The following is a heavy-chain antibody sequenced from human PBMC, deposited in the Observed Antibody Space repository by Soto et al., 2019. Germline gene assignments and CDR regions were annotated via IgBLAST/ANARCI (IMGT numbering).Heavy chain of an antibody. Sequence: QVQLVQSGAEVKKPGASVKVSCKASGYTFTNYYMHWVRQAPGQGLEWMGSINPSRGSTSNAQKCQGRVTMTRDTSTSTVYMELSSLRPEDTAVYYCTRGRGAWYFDYWGQGTLVTVSS. CDR1: GYTFTNYY. J-gene: IGHJ4*02. CDR3: TRGRGAWYFDY. CDR2: INPSRGST. V-gene: IGHV1-46*03.